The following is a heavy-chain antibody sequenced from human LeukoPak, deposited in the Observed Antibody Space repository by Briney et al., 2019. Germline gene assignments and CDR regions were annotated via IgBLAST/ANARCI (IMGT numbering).Heavy chain of an antibody. J-gene: IGHJ5*02. V-gene: IGHV4-4*02. Sequence: SETLSLTCAVSGGSISSSNWWSWVRPPPGKGLEWIGEIYHSGSTNYNPSLKSRVTISVDKSKNQFSLKLSSVTAADTAVYYCARGRTRLGYCSSTSCSKNWFDPWGQGTLVTVSS. D-gene: IGHD2-2*01. CDR2: IYHSGST. CDR3: ARGRTRLGYCSSTSCSKNWFDP. CDR1: GGSISSSNW.